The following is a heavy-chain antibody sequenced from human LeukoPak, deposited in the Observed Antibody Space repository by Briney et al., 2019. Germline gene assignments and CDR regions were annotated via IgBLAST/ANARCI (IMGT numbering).Heavy chain of an antibody. CDR3: ARGITTVTTNTIANWFDP. V-gene: IGHV4-61*02. Sequence: SQTLSLTCTVSGGPISSGSYYWSWIRQPAGKGLEWIGRIYTSGSINYNPSLKSRVTISVDTSKNQFSLKLSSVTAADTAVYYCARGITTVTTNTIANWFDPWGQGTLVTVSS. J-gene: IGHJ5*02. D-gene: IGHD4-17*01. CDR1: GGPISSGSYY. CDR2: IYTSGSI.